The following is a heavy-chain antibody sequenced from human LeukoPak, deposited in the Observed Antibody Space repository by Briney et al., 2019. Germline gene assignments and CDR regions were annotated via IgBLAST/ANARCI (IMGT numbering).Heavy chain of an antibody. D-gene: IGHD3-9*01. V-gene: IGHV3-15*01. CDR1: GFTFSNAW. CDR3: TTDSTPLRYSDWSPLDY. Sequence: PGGSLRLSCAASGFTFSNAWMSWVRQAPGKGLEWVGRIKSKTDGGTTDYAAPVKGRFTISRDDSKNTLYLQMNSLKTEDTAVYYCTTDSTPLRYSDWSPLDYWGQGTLVTVSS. J-gene: IGHJ4*02. CDR2: IKSKTDGGTT.